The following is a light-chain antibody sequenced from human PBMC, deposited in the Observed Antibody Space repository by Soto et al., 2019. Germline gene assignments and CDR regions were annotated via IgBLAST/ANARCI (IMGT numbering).Light chain of an antibody. J-gene: IGKJ4*01. CDR2: DAS. V-gene: IGKV1-5*01. CDR1: QSISSW. CDR3: QQYDNLPLT. Sequence: DIQMTQSPSTLSASVGDRVTITCRASQSISSWLAWYQQKPGKAPKFLIYDASNLETGVPSRFSGSGSGTDFTFTISSLQPEDIATYYCQQYDNLPLTFGGGTKVDIK.